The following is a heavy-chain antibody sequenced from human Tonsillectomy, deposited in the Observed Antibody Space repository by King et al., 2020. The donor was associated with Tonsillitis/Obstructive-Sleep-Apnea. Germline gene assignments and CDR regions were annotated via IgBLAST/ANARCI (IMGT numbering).Heavy chain of an antibody. V-gene: IGHV3-30*18. CDR2: ISYDGSNK. J-gene: IGHJ4*02. D-gene: IGHD1-26*01. CDR3: AKDFLYSGSYFFDY. CDR1: GFDFSIYG. Sequence: QVQLVESGGGVVQPGRSLRLSCAASGFDFSIYGMHWVRQAPGKGLEWVAVISYDGSNKYYADSVKGRFTISRDNSKNTLHLQMNSLRAEDTAVYYCAKDFLYSGSYFFDYWGLGTLVTVS.